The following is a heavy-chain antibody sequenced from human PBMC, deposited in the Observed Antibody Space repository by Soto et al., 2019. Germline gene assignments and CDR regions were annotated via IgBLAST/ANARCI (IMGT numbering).Heavy chain of an antibody. Sequence: SETLSLTCTVSGGSISSSNYYWGWIRQPPGKGLEWIGSIYYSGSTYYNPSLKSRVTISVDTSKNQFSLKLSSVTAADTAVYYCARDDRGEFDYWGQGTLVTVSS. CDR2: IYYSGST. D-gene: IGHD3-10*02. CDR3: ARDDRGEFDY. J-gene: IGHJ4*02. V-gene: IGHV4-39*01. CDR1: GGSISSSNYY.